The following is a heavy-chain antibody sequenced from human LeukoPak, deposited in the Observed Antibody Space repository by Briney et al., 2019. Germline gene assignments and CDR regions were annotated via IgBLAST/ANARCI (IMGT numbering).Heavy chain of an antibody. V-gene: IGHV3-13*01. D-gene: IGHD3-22*01. J-gene: IGHJ6*02. CDR1: GFTFSSYD. Sequence: GGSLRLSCAASGFTFSSYDMHWVRQATGKGLEWVSGIHTEGVTYYPGSVKGRFTISRDNAKNTLSLQMNSLRAEDTAVYYCARSHYYDGSDFYYYYGLDVWGQGTTVTVSS. CDR3: ARSHYYDGSDFYYYYGLDV. CDR2: IHTEGVT.